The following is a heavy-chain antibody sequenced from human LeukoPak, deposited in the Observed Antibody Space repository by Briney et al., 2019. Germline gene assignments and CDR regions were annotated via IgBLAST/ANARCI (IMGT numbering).Heavy chain of an antibody. V-gene: IGHV3-23*01. CDR2: ISGSGAST. CDR3: AKFISYYEFWSGVDY. CDR1: GFTFSSFA. J-gene: IGHJ4*02. Sequence: GGSLRLSCAASGFTFSSFAMSWVRQTPGKGLEWVSAISGSGASTYYADSVKGRFTISRDNSKNTVYLQMKSLRVEDTAIYYCAKFISYYEFWSGVDYWGLGTLVTVSS. D-gene: IGHD3-3*01.